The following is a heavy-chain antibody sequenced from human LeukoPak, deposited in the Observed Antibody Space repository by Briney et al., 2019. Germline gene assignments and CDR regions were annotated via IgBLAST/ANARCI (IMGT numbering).Heavy chain of an antibody. Sequence: ASVKVSCKVSGYTLTELSMHWVRQAPGKGLEWMGSFDPEDGETIYAQKFQGRVTMTEDTSTDTAYMELSSLRSEDTAVYYCATETLTYSSGWYFDYWGQGTLVTVSS. CDR1: GYTLTELS. D-gene: IGHD6-19*01. J-gene: IGHJ4*02. CDR3: ATETLTYSSGWYFDY. CDR2: FDPEDGET. V-gene: IGHV1-24*01.